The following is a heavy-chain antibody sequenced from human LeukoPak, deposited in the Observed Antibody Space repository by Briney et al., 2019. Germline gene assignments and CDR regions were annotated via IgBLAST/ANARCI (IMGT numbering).Heavy chain of an antibody. Sequence: GESLKISFKGSGYSLTNYCIGWGRQMPGKGLGGMGSIYPGESDTIYSPSFQGQVTISADKSITTACLQWSSLKASDTAMYYCARQEYHDSKPLFDYWGQGALVTVSS. V-gene: IGHV5-51*01. CDR1: GYSLTNYC. CDR3: ARQEYHDSKPLFDY. D-gene: IGHD3-22*01. CDR2: IYPGESDT. J-gene: IGHJ4*02.